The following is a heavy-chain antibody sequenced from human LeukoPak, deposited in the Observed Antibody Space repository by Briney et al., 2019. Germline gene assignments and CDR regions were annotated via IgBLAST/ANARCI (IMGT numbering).Heavy chain of an antibody. CDR1: GFTFSSYG. D-gene: IGHD5-18*01. J-gene: IGHJ4*02. V-gene: IGHV3-30*02. CDR3: ARWGLSFGYGIDY. Sequence: GGSLRLSCAASGFTFSSYGMHWVRQAPGKGLEWVAFIRYDGSNKYYADSVKGRFTISRDNSKNTLYLQMNSLRAEDTAVYYCARWGLSFGYGIDYWGQGTLVTVSS. CDR2: IRYDGSNK.